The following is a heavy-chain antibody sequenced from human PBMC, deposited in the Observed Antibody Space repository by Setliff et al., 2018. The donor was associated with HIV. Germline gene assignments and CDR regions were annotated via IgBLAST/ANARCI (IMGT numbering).Heavy chain of an antibody. Sequence: ASVKVSCKASGYIFTDYYIHWVRQAPGQGLEWMGWINPNGGYTNYAQKFLGRVTMTTDTSTSTAYMELRSLISDDTAVYYCAREGLWFGDRGYYMDVWGTGTAVTVSS. V-gene: IGHV1-2*02. J-gene: IGHJ6*03. CDR3: AREGLWFGDRGYYMDV. CDR1: GYIFTDYY. D-gene: IGHD3-10*01. CDR2: INPNGGYT.